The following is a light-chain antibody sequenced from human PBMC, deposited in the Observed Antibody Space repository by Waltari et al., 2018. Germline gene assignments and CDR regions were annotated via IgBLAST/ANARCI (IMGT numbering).Light chain of an antibody. J-gene: IGKJ1*01. CDR1: RAISGY. V-gene: IGKV1-39*01. Sequence: DIQMTQSPSSLSASVGDRVPIPCRASRAISGYLNWYQQKSGKAPDLLIFGASTLHSGVPSRFSGSGSGTDFTLTISSLQPDDFATYYCQQSYGIPWTFGQGTKVEIK. CDR2: GAS. CDR3: QQSYGIPWT.